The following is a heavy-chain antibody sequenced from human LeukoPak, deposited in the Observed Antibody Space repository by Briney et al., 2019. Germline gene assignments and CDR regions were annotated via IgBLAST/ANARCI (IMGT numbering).Heavy chain of an antibody. CDR2: IIPIFGTA. V-gene: IGHV1-69*13. Sequence: SVKVSCKASGGTFSSYAISWVRQAPGQGLEWMGGIIPIFGTANYAQKFQGRVTITADESTSTAYMELSSLRSEDTAVDYCARTSGYCSGGSCYDIGHFNAFDTWGQGTMVTVSS. CDR1: GGTFSSYA. CDR3: ARTSGYCSGGSCYDIGHFNAFDT. D-gene: IGHD2-15*01. J-gene: IGHJ3*02.